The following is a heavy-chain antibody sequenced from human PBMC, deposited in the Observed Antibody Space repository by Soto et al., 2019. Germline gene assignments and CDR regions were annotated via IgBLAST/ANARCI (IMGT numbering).Heavy chain of an antibody. J-gene: IGHJ4*02. Sequence: EVQLVESGGGLVKPGGSLRLSCAASGFTFSNAWMSWVRQAPGKGLEWVGRIKSKTDGGTTDYAAPVKGRFTISRDDSKNTLYLQMNSLKTEDTAVYYCTTGEYGDPYYFDYWGQGTLVTVSS. V-gene: IGHV3-15*01. CDR2: IKSKTDGGTT. D-gene: IGHD4-17*01. CDR1: GFTFSNAW. CDR3: TTGEYGDPYYFDY.